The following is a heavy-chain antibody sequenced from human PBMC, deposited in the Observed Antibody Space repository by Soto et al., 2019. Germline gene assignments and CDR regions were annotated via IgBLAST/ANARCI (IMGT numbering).Heavy chain of an antibody. V-gene: IGHV3-23*01. CDR1: GFTFSSYA. CDR3: AKPYSMVTFWGVRV. CDR2: ISGSGGST. J-gene: IGHJ4*02. Sequence: EVQLLESGGGLVQPGGSLRLSCAASGFTFSSYAMSWVRQAPGKGLELVSAISGSGGSTYYADSVKGRFTISRDNSKNTLCLQMNSPGAEDTAVYYCAKPYSMVTFWGVRVWGQGSLVTVSS. D-gene: IGHD3-16*01.